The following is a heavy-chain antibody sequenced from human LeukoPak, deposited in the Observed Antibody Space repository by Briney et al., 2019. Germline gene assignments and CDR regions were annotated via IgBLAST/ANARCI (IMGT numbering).Heavy chain of an antibody. D-gene: IGHD3-22*01. V-gene: IGHV1-18*01. J-gene: IGHJ4*02. CDR1: GYTFTSYG. Sequence: ASVKVSCKASGYTFTSYGISWVRQAPGQGLEWMGWISAYNGNTNYAQKLQGRVTMTTDTSTSTAYMELSSLRSEDTAVYYCARGMAYYYDSSGYYIDWGQGTLVTVSS. CDR3: ARGMAYYYDSSGYYID. CDR2: ISAYNGNT.